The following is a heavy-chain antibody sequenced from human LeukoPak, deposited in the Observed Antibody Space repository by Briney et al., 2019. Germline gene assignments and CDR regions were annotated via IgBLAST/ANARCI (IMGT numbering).Heavy chain of an antibody. Sequence: PGGSLRLSCEASGVNVSSDYMSWVRQAPGKGLQWVSVIYRGGDTYYADSVKGRFTIYRHNSEDTLYLQMSSLRTEDTAIYYCASRMTFGGPGTLVTVSS. CDR3: ASRMTF. J-gene: IGHJ4*02. D-gene: IGHD2/OR15-2a*01. CDR1: GVNVSSDY. CDR2: IYRGGDT. V-gene: IGHV3-53*04.